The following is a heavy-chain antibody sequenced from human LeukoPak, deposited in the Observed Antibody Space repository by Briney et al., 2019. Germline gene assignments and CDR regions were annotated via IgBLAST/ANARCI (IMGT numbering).Heavy chain of an antibody. J-gene: IGHJ4*02. D-gene: IGHD6-6*01. CDR1: GFSLSTSGVG. CDR3: AHRPKKYSSSRWSWFDY. V-gene: IGHV2-5*01. CDR2: IYWNDDK. Sequence: SGPTLLKPTQTLTLTFTFSGFSLSTSGVGVGWLRQPPGKALEWLALIYWNDDKRYSPSLKSRLTITKDTSKNQVVLTMTNMDPVDIATYYCAHRPKKYSSSRWSWFDYWGQGTLVTVSS.